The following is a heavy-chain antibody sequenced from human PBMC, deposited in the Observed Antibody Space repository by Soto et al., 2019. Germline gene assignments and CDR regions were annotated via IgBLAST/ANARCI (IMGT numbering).Heavy chain of an antibody. CDR3: ARSLGYSSSWYSGTPTPAVDY. CDR1: GYTFTSYG. V-gene: IGHV1-18*04. J-gene: IGHJ4*02. CDR2: ISAYNGNT. D-gene: IGHD6-13*01. Sequence: GASVKVFCKASGYTFTSYGISWVRQAPGQGLEWMGWISAYNGNTNSAQKLQGRVTMTTDTSTSTAYMGLRSRRSDDTAVYYCARSLGYSSSWYSGTPTPAVDYWGQGTLVTVSS.